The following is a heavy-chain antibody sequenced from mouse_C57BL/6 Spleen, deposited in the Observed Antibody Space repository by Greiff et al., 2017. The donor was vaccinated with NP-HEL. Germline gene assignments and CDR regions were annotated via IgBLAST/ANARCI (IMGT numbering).Heavy chain of an antibody. V-gene: IGHV1-50*01. D-gene: IGHD1-1*01. CDR1: GYTFTSYW. CDR2: IDPSDSYT. Sequence: QVHVKQPGAELVKPGASVKLSCKASGYTFTSYWMQWVKQRPGQGLEWIGEIDPSDSYTNYNQKFKGKATLTVDTSSSTAYMQLSSLTSEDSAVYYCARRGDYGGDYWGQGTSVTVSS. J-gene: IGHJ4*01. CDR3: ARRGDYGGDY.